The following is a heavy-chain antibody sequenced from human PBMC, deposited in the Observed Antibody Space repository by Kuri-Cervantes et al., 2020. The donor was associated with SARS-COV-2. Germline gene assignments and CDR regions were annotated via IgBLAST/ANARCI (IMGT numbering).Heavy chain of an antibody. CDR2: ISSSSSYI. J-gene: IGHJ3*02. CDR1: GFLFSASA. Sequence: GESLKISCEVSGFLFSASAIHWVRQAPGKGLEWVSSISSSSSYIYYADSVKGRFTISRDNAKNSLYLQMNSLRAEDTAVYYCARLNAFDIWGQGTMVTVSS. CDR3: ARLNAFDI. V-gene: IGHV3-21*01.